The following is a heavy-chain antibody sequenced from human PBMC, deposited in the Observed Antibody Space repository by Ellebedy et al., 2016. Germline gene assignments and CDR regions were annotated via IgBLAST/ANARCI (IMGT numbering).Heavy chain of an antibody. J-gene: IGHJ5*02. V-gene: IGHV3-33*01. CDR1: GFIFKNYG. Sequence: GGSLRLSCAASGFIFKNYGMHWVRQAPGKGLEWVAVIWYDGRDGYYGDSVKGRFTISRDNPKNTLYLQMDSLRVEDSAVYYCARDLDPSNYYSYFDPWGQGTLVTVSS. CDR3: ARDLDPSNYYSYFDP. D-gene: IGHD3-22*01. CDR2: IWYDGRDG.